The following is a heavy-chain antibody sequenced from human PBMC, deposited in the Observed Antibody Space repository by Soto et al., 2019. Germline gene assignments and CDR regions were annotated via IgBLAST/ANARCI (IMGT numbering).Heavy chain of an antibody. CDR1: VFTFSSYA. CDR2: ISGSGGST. CDR3: AKDGEYSSGWYEVGRRYYFDY. Sequence: HPGGALRLSCASSVFTFSSYAMNWVRQAPGKGLDLASAISGSGGSTYYADSVNGRFTISRDNSKNTLYLQMNSLRAEDTAVYYCAKDGEYSSGWYEVGRRYYFDYWGQGTMVTVSS. D-gene: IGHD6-19*01. V-gene: IGHV3-23*01. J-gene: IGHJ4*02.